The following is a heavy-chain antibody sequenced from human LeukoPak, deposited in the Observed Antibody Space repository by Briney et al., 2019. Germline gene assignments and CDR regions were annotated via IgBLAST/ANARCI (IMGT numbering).Heavy chain of an antibody. V-gene: IGHV3-48*04. Sequence: QSGGSLRLSCAASGFTFSSYSMNWVRQAPGKGLEWVSHITASGTAMFYADSVKGRFTISRDNAKNTLYLQMNSLRAEDTAVYYCAREVGSGNSDRYFDYWGQGTLVTVSS. CDR3: AREVGSGNSDRYFDY. D-gene: IGHD3-10*01. CDR1: GFTFSSYS. J-gene: IGHJ4*02. CDR2: ITASGTAM.